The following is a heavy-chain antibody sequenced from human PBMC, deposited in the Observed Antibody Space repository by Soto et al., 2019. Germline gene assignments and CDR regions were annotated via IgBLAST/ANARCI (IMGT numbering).Heavy chain of an antibody. CDR2: SNGAGSDT. CDR3: TRGASGYGNFET. D-gene: IGHD5-12*01. J-gene: IGHJ4*02. CDR1: GFSVSGYW. V-gene: IGHV3-74*01. Sequence: EVQLVESGGGLLQTGGSLRLSCVGSGFSVSGYWMHWVRQVPGKGLVWVSRSNGAGSDTSYADSLEGRFTISRDNAKNTLYLQMNSLGPEDAGVYYCTRGASGYGNFETWGVGTLVTVSS.